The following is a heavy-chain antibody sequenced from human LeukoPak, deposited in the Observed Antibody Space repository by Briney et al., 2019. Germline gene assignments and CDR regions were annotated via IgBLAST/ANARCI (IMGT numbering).Heavy chain of an antibody. V-gene: IGHV3-48*04. CDR3: ARIEMTTSNGEFDS. Sequence: PGGSLRLSCAASGFTFSSHDMHWVRQAPGKGLEWVSYVSNSGRTIYYADSVKGRFTISRDNAKNSLYLQMNGLRAEDTAVYYCARIEMTTSNGEFDSWGQGTLVTVSS. D-gene: IGHD5-24*01. CDR1: GFTFSSHD. J-gene: IGHJ4*02. CDR2: VSNSGRTI.